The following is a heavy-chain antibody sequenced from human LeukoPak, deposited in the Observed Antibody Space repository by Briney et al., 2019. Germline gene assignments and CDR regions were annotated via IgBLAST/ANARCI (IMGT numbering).Heavy chain of an antibody. CDR1: GGSFSGYY. J-gene: IGHJ4*02. V-gene: IGHV4-34*01. D-gene: IGHD3-10*01. CDR3: ARHEVTYGSGRDRDY. CDR2: INHSGST. Sequence: SETLSLTCAVYGGSFSGYYWSWIRQPPGKGLEWIGEINHSGSTNYNPSLKSRVTISVDTSKNQFSLKLSSVTAADTAVYYCARHEVTYGSGRDRDYWGQGTLVTVSS.